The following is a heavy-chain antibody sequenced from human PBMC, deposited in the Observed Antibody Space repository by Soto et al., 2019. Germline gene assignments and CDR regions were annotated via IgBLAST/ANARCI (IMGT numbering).Heavy chain of an antibody. CDR1: GFTFSSYG. D-gene: IGHD3-10*02. CDR2: ISYDGSNK. V-gene: IGHV3-30*18. CDR3: AKSGATMFWWFFGWFDP. J-gene: IGHJ5*02. Sequence: QVQLVESGGGVVQPGRSLRLSCAASGFTFSSYGMHWVRQAPGKGLEWVAVISYDGSNKYYADSVKGRFTISRDNSKNTLYLQMNSLRAEDTAVYYCAKSGATMFWWFFGWFDPWGQGTLVTVSS.